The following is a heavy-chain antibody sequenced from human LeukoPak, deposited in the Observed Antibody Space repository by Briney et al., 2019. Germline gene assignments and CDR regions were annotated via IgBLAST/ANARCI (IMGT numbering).Heavy chain of an antibody. CDR2: MNPNTGNT. D-gene: IGHD3-10*01. CDR1: RYTFTGYD. CDR3: ARLSQTPDYYGGGGYFYLGY. V-gene: IGHV1-8*01. Sequence: ASVRVSCQGYRYTFTGYDINWVRQAPGQGIEWMGWMNPNTGNTGYAPKFQGRVSMTRDTSISTAFLELSGLRSDDTAVYYCARLSQTPDYYGGGGYFYLGYWAREPGSPSPQ. J-gene: IGHJ4*02.